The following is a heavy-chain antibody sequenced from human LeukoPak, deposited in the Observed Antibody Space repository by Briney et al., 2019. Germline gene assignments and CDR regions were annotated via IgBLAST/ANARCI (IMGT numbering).Heavy chain of an antibody. CDR2: IXHSGXT. CDR3: ARDHGVVVAATQDYYYYYGMDV. V-gene: IGHV4-34*01. J-gene: IGHJ6*02. D-gene: IGHD2-15*01. Sequence: IRQPPGKGLEXXGEIXHSGXTNYNPSLRSRVTISVDTSKNQFSLKLSSVTAADTAVYYCARDHGVVVAATQDYYYYYGMDVWGQGTTVTVSS.